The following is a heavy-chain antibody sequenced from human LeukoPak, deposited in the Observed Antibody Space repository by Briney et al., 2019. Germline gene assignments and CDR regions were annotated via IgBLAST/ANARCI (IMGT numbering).Heavy chain of an antibody. V-gene: IGHV4-59*12. J-gene: IGHJ5*01. CDR3: ARRDSSSWYGNWFDP. D-gene: IGHD6-13*01. Sequence: SETLSLTCTVSGGSISSYYWSWIRQSPGKGLEWIGYIHFSGNTNYNPSLKSRVTISSDTSKNQFSLKLSSVTAADTAVYYCARRDSSSWYGNWFDPWGQGTLVTVSS. CDR1: GGSISSYY. CDR2: IHFSGNT.